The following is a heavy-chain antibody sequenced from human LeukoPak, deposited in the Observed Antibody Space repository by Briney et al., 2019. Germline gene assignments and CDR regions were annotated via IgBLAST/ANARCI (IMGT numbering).Heavy chain of an antibody. CDR1: GFIFSNYG. D-gene: IGHD5-18*01. V-gene: IGHV3-33*01. Sequence: GGSLRLSCTASGFIFSNYGFHWVRQAPGKGLEWVAVIWYDGSKQYYADSVKGRFTISRDSSKNTLYLQVSSLRAEDTAVYYCARDLHTAMVTDAFDIWGQGTMVTVSS. J-gene: IGHJ3*02. CDR3: ARDLHTAMVTDAFDI. CDR2: IWYDGSKQ.